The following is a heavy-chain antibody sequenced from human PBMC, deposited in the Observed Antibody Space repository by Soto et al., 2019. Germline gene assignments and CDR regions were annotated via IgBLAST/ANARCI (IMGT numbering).Heavy chain of an antibody. CDR3: ARDQEYCSSTSCYVSGY. V-gene: IGHV1-69*13. J-gene: IGHJ4*02. CDR1: GGTFSSYA. CDR2: IIPIFGTA. Sequence: SVKVSCKASGGTFSSYAISWVRQAPGQGLEWMGGIIPIFGTANYAQKFQGRVTITADESTSTAYMELSSLRSEDTAVYYCARDQEYCSSTSCYVSGYWGQGTLVTVSS. D-gene: IGHD2-2*01.